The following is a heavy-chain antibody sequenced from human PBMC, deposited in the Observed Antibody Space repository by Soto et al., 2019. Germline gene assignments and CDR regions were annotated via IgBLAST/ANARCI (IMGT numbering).Heavy chain of an antibody. D-gene: IGHD1-20*01. V-gene: IGHV1-69*12. CDR1: GGTFSSYA. CDR3: ARGRGNNWNDGGFDY. Sequence: QVQLVQSGAEVKKPGSSVKVSCKASGGTFSSYAISWVRQAPGQGLEWMGGIIPIFGTANYAQKSQGRDTITADESASRAYMELRRMRSEETAVYYGARGRGNNWNDGGFDYWGQGTLGTVSS. CDR2: IIPIFGTA. J-gene: IGHJ4*02.